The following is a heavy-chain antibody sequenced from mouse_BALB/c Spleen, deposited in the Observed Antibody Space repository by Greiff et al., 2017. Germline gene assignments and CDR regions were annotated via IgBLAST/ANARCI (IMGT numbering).Heavy chain of an antibody. D-gene: IGHD2-2*01. CDR2: IYPGDGDT. J-gene: IGHJ3*01. Sequence: VQLQQSGAELARPGASVKLSCKASGYTFTSYWMQWVKQRPGQGLEWIGAIYPGDGDTRYTQKFKGKATLTADKSSSTAYMQLSSLASEDSAVYYCARPGYDVDWLAYWGQGTLVTVSA. CDR3: ARPGYDVDWLAY. CDR1: GYTFTSYW. V-gene: IGHV1-87*01.